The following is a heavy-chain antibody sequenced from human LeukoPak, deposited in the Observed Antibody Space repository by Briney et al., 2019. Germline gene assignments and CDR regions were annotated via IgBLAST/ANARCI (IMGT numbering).Heavy chain of an antibody. CDR1: GGSISSYY. CDR3: ARDYXGWAYYFDY. V-gene: IGHV4-59*01. J-gene: IGHJ4*02. D-gene: IGHD6-19*01. Sequence: SETLSLTCTVSGGSISSYYWSWIRQPPGKGLEWIGYIYYSGNTNYNPSLKSRVTISLDTSKNQFSLKLSSVTAADTAVYYCARDYXGWAYYFDYWGQGTLVTVSS. CDR2: IYYSGNT.